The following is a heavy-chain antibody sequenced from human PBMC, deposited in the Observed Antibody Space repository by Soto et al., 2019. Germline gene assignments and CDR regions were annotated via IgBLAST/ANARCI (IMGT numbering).Heavy chain of an antibody. CDR2: ISSSGSTI. CDR3: AGYSGYDAKGAFDI. V-gene: IGHV3-48*03. D-gene: IGHD5-12*01. J-gene: IGHJ3*02. Sequence: GGSLRLSCAASGFTFSSYEMNWVRQAPGKGLEWVSYISSSGSTIYYADSVKGRFTISRDNAKNSLYLQMNSLRAEDTAVYYCAGYSGYDAKGAFDIWGQGTMVTVSS. CDR1: GFTFSSYE.